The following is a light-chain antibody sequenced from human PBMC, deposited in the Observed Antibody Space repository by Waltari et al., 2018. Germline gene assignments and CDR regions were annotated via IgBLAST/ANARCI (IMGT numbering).Light chain of an antibody. CDR1: QSVLYSSNNKNY. Sequence: DIVMTQSPDSLAVSLGERATINCKSSQSVLYSSNNKNYLAWYQQKPGQPPKLRIYWAYTRESGVPDRFSGSGSGTDFTLTISSLQAEDVAVYYCQQYYSTPFTFGPGTKVDIK. CDR3: QQYYSTPFT. J-gene: IGKJ3*01. CDR2: WAY. V-gene: IGKV4-1*01.